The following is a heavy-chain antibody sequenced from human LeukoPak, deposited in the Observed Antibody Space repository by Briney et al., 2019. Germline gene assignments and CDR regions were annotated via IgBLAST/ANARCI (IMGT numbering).Heavy chain of an antibody. Sequence: HGESLKFSCKGSGYTFTTYWIGWMRQMPGKGLKWMGIIYPGDSDTKYSPSFQGQVTISADKSISTAYLQWSSLKASDTAMYYCARLTPLLYYFDYWGQGTLVTVSS. CDR1: GYTFTTYW. CDR3: ARLTPLLYYFDY. J-gene: IGHJ4*02. CDR2: IYPGDSDT. V-gene: IGHV5-51*01. D-gene: IGHD2-21*02.